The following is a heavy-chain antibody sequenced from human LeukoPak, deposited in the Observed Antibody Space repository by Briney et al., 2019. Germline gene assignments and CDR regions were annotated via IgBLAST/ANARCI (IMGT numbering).Heavy chain of an antibody. CDR1: GFTFSSYG. CDR3: AKTSNRGTAMDLDY. CDR2: ISYDGSNK. Sequence: GGSLRLSCAASGFTFSSYGMHWVRQAPGKGLEWVAVISYDGSNKYYADSVKGRFTISRDNSKNTLYLQMNSLRAEDTAVYYCAKTSNRGTAMDLDYWGQGTLVTVSS. V-gene: IGHV3-30*18. J-gene: IGHJ4*02. D-gene: IGHD5-18*01.